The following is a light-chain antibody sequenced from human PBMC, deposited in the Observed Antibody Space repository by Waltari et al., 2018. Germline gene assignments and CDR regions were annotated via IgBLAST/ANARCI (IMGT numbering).Light chain of an antibody. J-gene: IGLJ2*01. CDR1: RSNIGAGYD. Sequence: QSVLTQPPSVSGAPGQNVTIPCTGSRSNIGAGYDGPWYQQRPQRPPKPRSYKYNQPPSGVPDPFSGSKSGSSASLAITGLQAQDEAVYYCQSFDRSLSAVLFGGGTKLTVL. CDR2: KYN. V-gene: IGLV1-40*01. CDR3: QSFDRSLSAVL.